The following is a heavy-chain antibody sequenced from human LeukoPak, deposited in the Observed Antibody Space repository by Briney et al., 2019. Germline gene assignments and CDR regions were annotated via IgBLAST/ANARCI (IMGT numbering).Heavy chain of an antibody. V-gene: IGHV3-53*04. D-gene: IGHD5-18*01. Sequence: PGGSLRLSCAASGFTASTNCMTWVRQAPGKGLERVSTIYSGGTTYYADSVMGRFTISRHNSRNTLYLQMNSLRAEDTAVYYCARVDTVMAYYFDLWGQGTLVTVSA. CDR1: GFTASTNC. J-gene: IGHJ4*02. CDR3: ARVDTVMAYYFDL. CDR2: IYSGGTT.